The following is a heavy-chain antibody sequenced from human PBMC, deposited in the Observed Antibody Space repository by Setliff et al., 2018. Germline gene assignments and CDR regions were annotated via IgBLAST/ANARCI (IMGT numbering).Heavy chain of an antibody. CDR3: VRGGLAAAGKKGVFEH. D-gene: IGHD6-13*01. CDR1: GYTFTSYY. J-gene: IGHJ4*02. CDR2: INTGGGSA. V-gene: IGHV1-46*01. Sequence: ASVKVSCKASGYTFTSYYMYWVRQVPGQGPEWMGTINTGGGSASIVDQFQGRVTMTRDTSTSTVYLDLNSLRSDDTAVYYCVRGGLAAAGKKGVFEHWGQGTLVTVSS.